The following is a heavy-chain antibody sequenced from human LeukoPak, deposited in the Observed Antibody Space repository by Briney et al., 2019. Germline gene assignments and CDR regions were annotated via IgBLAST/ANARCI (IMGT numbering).Heavy chain of an antibody. D-gene: IGHD6-13*01. CDR2: INHSGST. J-gene: IGHJ4*02. CDR3: ARHERYSSSWLFDY. V-gene: IGHV4-34*01. CDR1: GGSFSGYY. Sequence: PSETLSLTCAVYGGSFSGYYWSWIRQPPGKGLVWIGEINHSGSTNYNPSLKSRVTISVDTSKNQFSLKLSSVTAADTAVYYCARHERYSSSWLFDYWGQGTLVTVSS.